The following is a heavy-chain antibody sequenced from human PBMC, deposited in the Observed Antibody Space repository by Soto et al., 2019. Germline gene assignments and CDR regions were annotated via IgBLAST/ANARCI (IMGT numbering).Heavy chain of an antibody. V-gene: IGHV1-3*01. D-gene: IGHD3-16*02. CDR3: ARAKYDYIWGSYHPFDQ. J-gene: IGHJ4*02. CDR1: GKSFDNFA. Sequence: QVQLVQSGAEVQKPGASVRLSCKVSGKSFDNFAVHWVRQTPGQRPEWMGRINVGDDKTKYSEKFQGRVIVSYDTSATTAYMELRALSSEDTAFYDWARAKYDYIWGSYHPFDQWAQGAQVTVAS. CDR2: INVGDDKT.